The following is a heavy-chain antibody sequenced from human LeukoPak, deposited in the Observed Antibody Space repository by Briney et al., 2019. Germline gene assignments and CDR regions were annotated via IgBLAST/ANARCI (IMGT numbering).Heavy chain of an antibody. CDR3: ARDGIYYDFWSGYPRGYYMDV. CDR2: INPSSGGT. V-gene: IGHV1-2*02. Sequence: ASVKVSCKTSGYSFTDYYMHWVRQAPGQGLEWMGWINPSSGGTSSAQKFQGRVTMTRDTSISTAYMELSRLRSDDTAVYYCARDGIYYDFWSGYPRGYYMDVWGKGTTVTVSS. D-gene: IGHD3-3*01. CDR1: GYSFTDYY. J-gene: IGHJ6*03.